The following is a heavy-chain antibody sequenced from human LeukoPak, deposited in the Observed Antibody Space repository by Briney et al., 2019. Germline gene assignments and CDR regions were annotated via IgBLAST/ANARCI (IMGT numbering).Heavy chain of an antibody. CDR1: GYTFTSYF. D-gene: IGHD6-13*01. J-gene: IGHJ6*04. CDR2: INPSGGST. Sequence: ASVKVSCKASGYTFTSYFMHRVRQAPGQGLEWMGIINPSGGSTSYAQKFQGRVTMTRDTSTSTVYMELSSLRSEDTAVYYCARDSNSSWYSDYYGMDVWGKGTTVTVSS. V-gene: IGHV1-46*01. CDR3: ARDSNSSWYSDYYGMDV.